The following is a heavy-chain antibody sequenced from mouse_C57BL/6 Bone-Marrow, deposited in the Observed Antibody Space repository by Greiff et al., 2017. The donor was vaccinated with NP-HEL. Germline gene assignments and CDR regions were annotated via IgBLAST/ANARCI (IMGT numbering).Heavy chain of an antibody. D-gene: IGHD1-1*01. CDR1: GYTFTSYW. Sequence: VQLQQPGTELVKPGASVKMSCKASGYTFTSYWMHWVKQRPGQGLEWIGNISPRNSGTNYTEKLKSKATMTVAKSSSTVYLKLSSLTSEDSAVYYCARPYGYAMDDGGQGTSVTVPS. V-gene: IGHV1-53*01. CDR2: ISPRNSGT. J-gene: IGHJ4*01. CDR3: ARPYGYAMDD.